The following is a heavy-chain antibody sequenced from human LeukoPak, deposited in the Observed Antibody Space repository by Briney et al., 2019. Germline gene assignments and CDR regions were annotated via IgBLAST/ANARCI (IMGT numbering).Heavy chain of an antibody. CDR2: IYYSGST. CDR3: ARINDFWSGYFHHDY. Sequence: SETLALTGNLPGGSIGSYYWSWIRQPPGKGLEWIGYIYYSGSTNYNPSLKSRVTISVDTSKNQFSLKLSSVTAADTAVYYCARINDFWSGYFHHDYWGQGTLVTVSS. D-gene: IGHD3-3*01. V-gene: IGHV4-59*01. CDR1: GGSIGSYY. J-gene: IGHJ4*02.